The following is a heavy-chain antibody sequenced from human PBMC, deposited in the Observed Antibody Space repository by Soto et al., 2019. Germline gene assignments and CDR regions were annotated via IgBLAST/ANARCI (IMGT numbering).Heavy chain of an antibody. CDR1: GYTFTSYG. J-gene: IGHJ6*02. D-gene: IGHD3-3*01. CDR2: ISAYNGNT. CDR3: ARTPNDGDFWSGYLLYYYYGMDV. V-gene: IGHV1-18*04. Sequence: QVQLVQSGAEVKKPGASVKVSCKASGYTFTSYGISWVRQAPGQGLEWMGWISAYNGNTNYAQKLQGRVTMTPDTSTSTAYMELRSLRSDDTAVYYCARTPNDGDFWSGYLLYYYYGMDVWGQGTTVTVSS.